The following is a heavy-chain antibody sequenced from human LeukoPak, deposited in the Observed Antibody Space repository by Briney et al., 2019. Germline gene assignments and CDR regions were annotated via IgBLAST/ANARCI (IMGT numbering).Heavy chain of an antibody. Sequence: SVKVSCKASGGIFGSYAISWVRQAPGQGLEWMGEIVPLFGTPKFAPRFQGRVTFTADESTTTAYMELSSLRSEDTAVYYCARDAYSSANYFDPWGPGTVVTVSS. CDR3: ARDAYSSANYFDP. CDR1: GGIFGSYA. V-gene: IGHV1-69*13. D-gene: IGHD3-22*01. J-gene: IGHJ5*02. CDR2: IVPLFGTP.